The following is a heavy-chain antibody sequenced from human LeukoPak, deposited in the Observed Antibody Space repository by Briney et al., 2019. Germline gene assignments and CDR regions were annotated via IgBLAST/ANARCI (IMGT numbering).Heavy chain of an antibody. CDR3: ARGYGSGSYAIDY. Sequence: GGSLRLSCAASGFTFSCYSMNWVRQAPGKGLEWVSSISSSSSYIYYADSVKGRFTISRDNAKNSLYLQMNSLRAEDTAVYYCARGYGSGSYAIDYWGQGTLVTVSS. J-gene: IGHJ4*02. D-gene: IGHD3-10*01. CDR1: GFTFSCYS. CDR2: ISSSSSYI. V-gene: IGHV3-21*01.